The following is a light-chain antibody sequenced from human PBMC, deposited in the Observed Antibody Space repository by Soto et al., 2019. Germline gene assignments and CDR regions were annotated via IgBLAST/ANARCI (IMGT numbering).Light chain of an antibody. V-gene: IGKV3D-15*01. J-gene: IGKJ4*01. CDR3: QQYNDWPLT. Sequence: EIVMTQSPASVSVSPGERATLSCRASQSVSANLAWYQQKFGQAPRPLIYGASTRATGIAARFSGSGSGTEFTLTISSLQSEDFAVYYCQQYNDWPLTFGGGTKVEIK. CDR1: QSVSAN. CDR2: GAS.